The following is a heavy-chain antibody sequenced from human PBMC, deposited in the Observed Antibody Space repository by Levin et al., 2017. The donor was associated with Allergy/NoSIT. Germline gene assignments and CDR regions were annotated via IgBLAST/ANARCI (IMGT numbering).Heavy chain of an antibody. CDR1: GGSISSYY. J-gene: IGHJ2*01. V-gene: IGHV4-59*01. CDR3: ARALPQNYDFWSGYYTLPGYFDR. CDR2: IYYSGST. D-gene: IGHD3-3*01. Sequence: SETLSLTCTVSGGSISSYYWSWIRQPPGKGLEWIGYIYYSGSTNYNPSLKSRVTISVDTSKNQFSLKLSSVTAADTAVYYCARALPQNYDFWSGYYTLPGYFDRWGRGTLVTVSS.